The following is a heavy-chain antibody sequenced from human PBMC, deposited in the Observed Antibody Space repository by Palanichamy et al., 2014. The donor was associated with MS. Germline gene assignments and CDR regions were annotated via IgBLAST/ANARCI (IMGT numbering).Heavy chain of an antibody. D-gene: IGHD5-12*01. J-gene: IGHJ4*02. Sequence: QVQLVQSGAEVKKPGASVKVSCKASGYTFSTYGLSWVRQAPGQGLEWMGWISTYNGNTDYAQKLQGRVTMTTDISTSTVYMELRSLRSGDTALYYCARAWGYDSLFDYWGQGTLVTVSS. CDR2: ISTYNGNT. CDR3: ARAWGYDSLFDY. CDR1: GYTFSTYG. V-gene: IGHV1-18*01.